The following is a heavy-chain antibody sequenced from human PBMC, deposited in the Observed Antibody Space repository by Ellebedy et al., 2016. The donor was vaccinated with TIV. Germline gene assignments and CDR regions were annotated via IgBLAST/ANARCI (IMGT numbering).Heavy chain of an antibody. CDR2: IKSDGSSI. Sequence: PGGSLRLSCAASGFTFSSYWMHWVRQAPGKGLVWVSRIKSDGSSISYADSVKGRFTISRDNAKNTLYLQMNSLRAEDTAVYYCARDSSHAFDVWGQGTMVTVSS. V-gene: IGHV3-74*01. CDR1: GFTFSSYW. CDR3: ARDSSHAFDV. J-gene: IGHJ3*01.